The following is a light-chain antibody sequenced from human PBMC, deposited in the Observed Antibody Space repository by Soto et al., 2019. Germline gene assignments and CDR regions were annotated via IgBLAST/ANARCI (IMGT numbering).Light chain of an antibody. V-gene: IGLV9-49*01. J-gene: IGLJ3*02. CDR2: VGTGGIVG. CDR3: GADHGSGSNFVSV. Sequence: QAVVTQPPSASASLGASVTLTCTLSSGYSNYKVDWYQQRPGKGPRFVMRVGTGGIVGSRGDGIPDRFSVLGSGLSRYLTITNIQEEDESEYHCGADHGSGSNFVSVFGGGTKVTVL. CDR1: SGYSNYK.